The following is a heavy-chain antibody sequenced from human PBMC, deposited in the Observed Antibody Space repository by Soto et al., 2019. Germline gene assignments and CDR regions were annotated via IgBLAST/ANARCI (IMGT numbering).Heavy chain of an antibody. Sequence: EVQLVESGGGLVQPGGSLRLSCAASGFTFSSYSMNWVRQAPGKGLEWVSYISSSSSTIYYADSVKGRFTISRDNAKNSLYLQMNSLRAEDTAVYYCARTPPYIVVVVAPYYMDVRGKGTTVTVSS. V-gene: IGHV3-48*01. D-gene: IGHD2-15*01. J-gene: IGHJ6*03. CDR3: ARTPPYIVVVVAPYYMDV. CDR1: GFTFSSYS. CDR2: ISSSSSTI.